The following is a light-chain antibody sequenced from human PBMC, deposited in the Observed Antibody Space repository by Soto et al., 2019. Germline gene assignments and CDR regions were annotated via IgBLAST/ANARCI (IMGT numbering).Light chain of an antibody. CDR3: QQLASYPIGT. V-gene: IGKV1-9*01. CDR2: DAS. Sequence: DIQLTQSPSFLSASVGDRVTITCRASQDISSSLAWYQQKPGKAPKLLIYDASTLQTGVPSRFRGSGSGTEFTLTISSLQPEDFATYSCQQLASYPIGTFGGGTKVAIK. CDR1: QDISSS. J-gene: IGKJ4*01.